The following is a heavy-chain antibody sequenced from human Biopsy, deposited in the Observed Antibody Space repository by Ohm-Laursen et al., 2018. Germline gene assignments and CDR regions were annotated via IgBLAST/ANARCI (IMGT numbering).Heavy chain of an antibody. CDR3: ARGPGKLWSGYYT. J-gene: IGHJ5*02. V-gene: IGHV3-53*01. CDR2: IYSDGNT. Sequence: SLRLSCAASGFTVSDNHISWIRQAPGKGLQWVSLIYSDGNTYYADSVKGRITISRDIPRNTLYLQMNSLRAEYTAVYYCARGPGKLWSGYYTWGQGSLVSVSS. D-gene: IGHD3-3*01. CDR1: GFTVSDNH.